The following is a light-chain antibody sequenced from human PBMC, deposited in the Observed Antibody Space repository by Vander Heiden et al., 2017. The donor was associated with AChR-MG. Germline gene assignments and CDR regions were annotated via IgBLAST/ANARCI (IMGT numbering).Light chain of an antibody. CDR1: STDIGYYPY. J-gene: IGLJ2*01. Sequence: QSALTQPATVSGSPGQSITISRTGTSTDIGYYPYVPWFQHHPGEAPKLVIYDVSQRPTGVSNRFSGSKSGNTASLTISGLQVEDEAHYYCTSYAVTNAVVFGGGTKLTV. CDR2: DVS. CDR3: TSYAVTNAVV. V-gene: IGLV2-14*03.